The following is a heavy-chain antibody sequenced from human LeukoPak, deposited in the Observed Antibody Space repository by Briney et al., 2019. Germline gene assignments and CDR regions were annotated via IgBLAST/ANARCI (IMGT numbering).Heavy chain of an antibody. Sequence: SETLSLTCTVSGASISNYYWSWIRQPPGKGLEWIGYIYYSGSTNYNPSLKSRVTISVDTSKNQFSLKLNSVTAADTAVYYCARQGPLTTAVTTRTNPFDYWGQGTLVTVSS. D-gene: IGHD4-11*01. CDR1: GASISNYY. J-gene: IGHJ4*02. V-gene: IGHV4-59*08. CDR2: IYYSGST. CDR3: ARQGPLTTAVTTRTNPFDY.